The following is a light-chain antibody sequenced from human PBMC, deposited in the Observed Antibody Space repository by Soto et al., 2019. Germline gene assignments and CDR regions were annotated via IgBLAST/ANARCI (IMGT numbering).Light chain of an antibody. V-gene: IGLV2-14*01. CDR1: SSDVGGYNY. J-gene: IGLJ1*01. CDR2: DVS. CDR3: SSYTTSNTRQIV. Sequence: QYALTQPASVSGSPGQSITISCTGTSSDVGGYNYVSWYQQHPGKAPKFLIYDVSNRPSGVSNRFSGSKSGNTASLTISGLQAEDEADYYCSSYTTSNTRQIVFGTGTQLTVL.